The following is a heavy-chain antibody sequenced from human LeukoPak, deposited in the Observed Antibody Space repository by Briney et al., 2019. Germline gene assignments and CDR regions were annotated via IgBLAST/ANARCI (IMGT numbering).Heavy chain of an antibody. CDR2: IYYSGST. D-gene: IGHD3-22*01. V-gene: IGHV4-59*01. J-gene: IGHJ3*02. Sequence: SETLSLTCTVSGGSISSYYWSWIRQPPGKGLEWIGYIYYSGSTNYNPSLKSRVTISVDTSKNQFSLKLSSVTAADTAVYYCARTTYYYDSSGYYYEPVGAFDIWGQGAMVTVSS. CDR3: ARTTYYYDSSGYYYEPVGAFDI. CDR1: GGSISSYY.